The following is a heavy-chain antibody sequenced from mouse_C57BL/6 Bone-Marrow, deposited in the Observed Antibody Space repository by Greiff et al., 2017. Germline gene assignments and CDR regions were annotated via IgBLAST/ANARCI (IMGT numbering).Heavy chain of an antibody. CDR1: GFNIKDDY. J-gene: IGHJ4*01. CDR2: IDPENGDT. CDR3: TTNAMDY. Sequence: EVQLQQSGAELVRPGASVKLSCTASGFNIKDDYMHWVKQRPEQGLEWIGWIDPENGDTEDASKFQGKATITADTSSNTAYLQLSSLTSEDTAVYYCTTNAMDYWGQGTSVTVSS. V-gene: IGHV14-4*01.